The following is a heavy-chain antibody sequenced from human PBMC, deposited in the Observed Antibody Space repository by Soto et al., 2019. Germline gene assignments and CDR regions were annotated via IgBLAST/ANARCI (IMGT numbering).Heavy chain of an antibody. CDR3: AKNGQPPYYYYGLDV. Sequence: GASVKVSCKASGYTFTSYGISWVRQAPGQGLEWMGWISAYNGNTNYAQKFQDRVSMTIDTSTGTAYMELRSLTSDDTAIYYCAKNGQPPYYYYGLDVWGQGTKVTVS. CDR2: ISAYNGNT. D-gene: IGHD2-8*01. CDR1: GYTFTSYG. J-gene: IGHJ6*01. V-gene: IGHV1-18*01.